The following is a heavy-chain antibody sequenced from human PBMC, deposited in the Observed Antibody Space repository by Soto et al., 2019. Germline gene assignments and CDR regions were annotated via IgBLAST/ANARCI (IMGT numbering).Heavy chain of an antibody. CDR3: PRVAPSREVPYPFEY. V-gene: IGHV1-18*01. J-gene: IGHJ4*02. Sequence: QVDLVQSGPEVRKPGASVNVSCKASGYTFSTYGISWVRQAPGQGLEWMGWISAYNHYTNYAQKFQGRVTMTTDTSTNTAYMELRSLRSGDTAMYFCPRVAPSREVPYPFEYWGQGTLVTVSS. CDR2: ISAYNHYT. CDR1: GYTFSTYG. D-gene: IGHD1-26*01.